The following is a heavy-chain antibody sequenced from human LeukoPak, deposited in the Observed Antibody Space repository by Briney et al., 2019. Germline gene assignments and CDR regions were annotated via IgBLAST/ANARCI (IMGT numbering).Heavy chain of an antibody. D-gene: IGHD6-19*01. CDR3: ARVRGGWYEDY. J-gene: IGHJ4*02. CDR2: INHSGYT. CDR1: GVSFNDYY. Sequence: KPSETLSLTCAASGVSFNDYYWSWVRQTPGRGLEWIGEINHSGYTNDSPSLMSRVTLSIDTSRKQLSLNLRSVTVADTAVYYCARVRGGWYEDYWGQGTLVSVSS. V-gene: IGHV4-34*01.